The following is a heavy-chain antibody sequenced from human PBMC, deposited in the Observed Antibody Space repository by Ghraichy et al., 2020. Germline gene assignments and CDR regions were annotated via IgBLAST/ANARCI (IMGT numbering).Heavy chain of an antibody. CDR3: AHRQFLNRDWDYEHFDY. Sequence: SGPTLVKPTQTLTLTCTFSGFSLSTSGVGVGWIRQPPGKALEWLAFAYWDDDNRYSPSLKTRLTVTKDTSKNQVVLSMTNMDPVDTATYYCAHRQFLNRDWDYEHFDYWGQGIVVTVSS. CDR1: GFSLSTSGVG. V-gene: IGHV2-5*02. J-gene: IGHJ4*02. CDR2: AYWDDDN. D-gene: IGHD1-7*01.